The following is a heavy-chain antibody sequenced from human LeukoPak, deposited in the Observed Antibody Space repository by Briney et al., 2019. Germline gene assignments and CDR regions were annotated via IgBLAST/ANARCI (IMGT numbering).Heavy chain of an antibody. D-gene: IGHD2-15*01. J-gene: IGHJ4*02. CDR1: GYTFTDYY. V-gene: IGHV1-2*02. CDR3: ARVGYCSGGSCYSGPFDY. CDR2: MDPNSGGT. Sequence: ASVKVSCKASGYTFTDYYMHWVRQAPGQGLEWMGWMDPNSGGTNYAQNFQGRVTMTRDTSISTAYMELSRLTSDDTAVYYCARVGYCSGGSCYSGPFDYWGQGTLVTVSS.